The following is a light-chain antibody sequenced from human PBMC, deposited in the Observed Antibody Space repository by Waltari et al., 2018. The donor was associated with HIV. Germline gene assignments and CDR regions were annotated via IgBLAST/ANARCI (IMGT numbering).Light chain of an antibody. V-gene: IGKV4-1*01. J-gene: IGKJ1*01. CDR3: QQYYSPPWT. CDR2: WAS. Sequence: DIVMTQSPDSLAVSLGERATINYKSSQSVLYSSNNKNYLAWYQHKVGQAPKLLIYWASTREFGVPDRFSGSGAGTDFTLTISSLQAEDVAIYYCQQYYSPPWTFGQGTTVEIK. CDR1: QSVLYSSNNKNY.